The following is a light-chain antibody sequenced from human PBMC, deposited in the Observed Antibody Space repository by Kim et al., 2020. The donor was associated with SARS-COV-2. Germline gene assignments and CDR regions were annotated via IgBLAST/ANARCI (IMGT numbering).Light chain of an antibody. CDR2: GQN. CDR1: SLRSNY. Sequence: SSELTQDPAVSVALGQTVKSTCQGDSLRSNYASWYQQKPGQAPVLVLYGQNKRPSGIPDRLSGSNSGNTASLTITGAQADDEGDYYCNSRDSTGNRYVFGTGTKLTVL. V-gene: IGLV3-19*01. CDR3: NSRDSTGNRYV. J-gene: IGLJ1*01.